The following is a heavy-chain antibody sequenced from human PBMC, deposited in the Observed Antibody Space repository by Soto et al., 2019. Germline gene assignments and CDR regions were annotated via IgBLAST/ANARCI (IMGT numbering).Heavy chain of an antibody. CDR2: ISRDGSNK. Sequence: QVQVVESGGGVVQPGRSLRLSCAASGFTFSRYALHWVRQAPGKGLEWVAVISRDGSNKYYVDSVKGRFTISRDNSKNTLYLQMNSLRDEDTAVYYCARSRNSAVADSFDFWGQGTLVTVSS. CDR1: GFTFSRYA. CDR3: ARSRNSAVADSFDF. J-gene: IGHJ4*02. V-gene: IGHV3-30*04. D-gene: IGHD3-10*01.